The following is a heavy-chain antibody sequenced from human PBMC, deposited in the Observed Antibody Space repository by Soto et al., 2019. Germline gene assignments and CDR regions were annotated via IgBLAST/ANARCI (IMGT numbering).Heavy chain of an antibody. D-gene: IGHD6-13*01. CDR2: ITYDGSNK. CDR1: GFTFRSYG. V-gene: IGHV3-30*18. Sequence: LRLSCAASGFTFRSYGMHWVRQAPGKGMEWVVVITYDGSNKEYADSVKGRFTISRDNSNNTLYLQMNSLRAEDTAVYYCAKFYSSSPSGGMDVWGQGTTVTVSS. J-gene: IGHJ6*02. CDR3: AKFYSSSPSGGMDV.